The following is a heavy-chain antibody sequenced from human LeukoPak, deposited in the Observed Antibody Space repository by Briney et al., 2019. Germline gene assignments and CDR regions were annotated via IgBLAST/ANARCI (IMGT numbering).Heavy chain of an antibody. J-gene: IGHJ4*02. CDR2: ISAYNGNT. CDR3: ARAVHSDILGIAARPVDY. V-gene: IGHV1-18*01. CDR1: GYTFTSYG. Sequence: ASVKVSCKASGYTFTSYGISWVRQAPGQGLEWMGWISAYNGNTNYAQKLQGRVTMTTDTSTSTAYMELRSLRSDDTAVYYCARAVHSDILGIAARPVDYWGQGTLVTVSS. D-gene: IGHD6-6*01.